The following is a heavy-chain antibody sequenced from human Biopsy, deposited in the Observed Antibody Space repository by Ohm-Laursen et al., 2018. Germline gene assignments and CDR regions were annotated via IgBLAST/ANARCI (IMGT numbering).Heavy chain of an antibody. Sequence: GTLSLTCTVSGGSVTKYYWSWIRQPPGKGLEWIGHIYYSVMTNYNPSLQSRVSISVDTSRNQVSLTLSSVTAADTAVYYCARDSGILNYGNFKYYHYYGMDVWGQGTKVTVSS. V-gene: IGHV4-59*02. CDR1: GGSVTKYY. D-gene: IGHD4-11*01. J-gene: IGHJ6*02. CDR2: IYYSVMT. CDR3: ARDSGILNYGNFKYYHYYGMDV.